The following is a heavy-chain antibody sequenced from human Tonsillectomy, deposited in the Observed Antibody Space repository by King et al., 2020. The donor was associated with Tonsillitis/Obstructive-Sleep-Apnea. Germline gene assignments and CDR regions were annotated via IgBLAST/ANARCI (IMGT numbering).Heavy chain of an antibody. J-gene: IGHJ4*02. CDR2: LSYDRSNK. CDR3: ARSSGGWVSARLFFDY. CDR1: GFTFSTYA. Sequence: VQLVESGGGVVQPGRSLRLSCAASGFTFSTYAMHWVRQAPGKGLEWVALLSYDRSNKYYVDSVKGRFTISRDNSKSTLYLQMNSLRPEDTAVYYCARSSGGWVSARLFFDYWGQGTLVTVSS. D-gene: IGHD6-6*01. V-gene: IGHV3-30*04.